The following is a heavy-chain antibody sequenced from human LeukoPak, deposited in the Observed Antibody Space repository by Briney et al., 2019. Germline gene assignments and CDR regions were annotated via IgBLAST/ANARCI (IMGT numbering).Heavy chain of an antibody. J-gene: IGHJ4*02. CDR2: IYYSGST. V-gene: IGHV4-59*12. CDR1: GGSISSYY. D-gene: IGHD6-19*01. Sequence: SETLSLTCTVSGGSISSYYWSWIRQPPGKGLEWIGSIYYSGSTNYNPSLKSRVTISVDTSKNQFSLKLSSVTAADTAVYYCARGRIAVAGAPPGYWGQGTLVTVSS. CDR3: ARGRIAVAGAPPGY.